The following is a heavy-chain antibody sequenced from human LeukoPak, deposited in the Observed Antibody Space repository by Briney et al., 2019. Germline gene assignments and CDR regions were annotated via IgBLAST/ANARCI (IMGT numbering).Heavy chain of an antibody. Sequence: GGSLRLSCAASGFTFDDYGMKWVRQAPGKGLEWVSGINWNGGRTGYADSVKGRFTISRDNAKNSLYLQMNSLRAEDTAVYYCVRDEGGGNRFEHWGQGTLVTVSS. J-gene: IGHJ5*02. CDR2: INWNGGRT. D-gene: IGHD4-23*01. V-gene: IGHV3-20*04. CDR3: VRDEGGGNRFEH. CDR1: GFTFDDYG.